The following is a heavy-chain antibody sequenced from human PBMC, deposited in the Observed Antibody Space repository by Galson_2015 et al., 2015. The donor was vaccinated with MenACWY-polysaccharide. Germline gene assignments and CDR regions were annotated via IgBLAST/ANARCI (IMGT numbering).Heavy chain of an antibody. D-gene: IGHD3-16*01. Sequence: PALVKPTQPLALPCTFSGFSLSTSEVGVAWVRQPPGKALEWLAIIYWDNDKRYSPSLRSRLTITKDTSKNQVVLIMSNMDPVDTATYYCAHIMITFGGVAILDAFDVWGQGTMVTVSS. V-gene: IGHV2-5*02. CDR3: AHIMITFGGVAILDAFDV. CDR2: IYWDNDK. J-gene: IGHJ3*01. CDR1: GFSLSTSEVG.